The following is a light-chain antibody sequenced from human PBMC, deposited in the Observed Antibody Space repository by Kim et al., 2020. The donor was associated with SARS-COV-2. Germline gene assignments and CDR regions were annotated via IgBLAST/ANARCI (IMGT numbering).Light chain of an antibody. CDR1: QSVSSTY. CDR2: GAS. V-gene: IGKV3-20*01. J-gene: IGKJ2*01. Sequence: LAPGERATPSCRASQSVSSTYLAWYQQKLGQAPRLLIYGASSRATGIPDRFSGGGSGADFTLTISSLEPEDFAVYYCQHYDSSRRTFGQGTKLEIK. CDR3: QHYDSSRRT.